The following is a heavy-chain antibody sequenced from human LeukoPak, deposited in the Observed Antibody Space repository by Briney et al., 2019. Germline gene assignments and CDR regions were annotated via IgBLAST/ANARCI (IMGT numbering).Heavy chain of an antibody. Sequence: PSETLSLTCTVSGYSINSGYYWVWIRQPPGKGLEWIGSIYYSGSTNYNPSLKSRVTISVDTSKNQFSLKVSSVTAADTAVYYCASLTTADAFDIWGQGTMVTVSS. J-gene: IGHJ3*02. V-gene: IGHV4-38-2*02. CDR3: ASLTTADAFDI. CDR1: GYSINSGYY. D-gene: IGHD3-22*01. CDR2: IYYSGST.